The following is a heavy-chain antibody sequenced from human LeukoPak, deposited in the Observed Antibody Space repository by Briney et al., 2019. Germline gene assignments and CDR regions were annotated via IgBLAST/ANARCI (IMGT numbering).Heavy chain of an antibody. D-gene: IGHD3-9*01. V-gene: IGHV3-66*01. Sequence: GGSLRLSCAASEFSVGSNYMTWVRQAPGKGLEWVSLIYSGGSTYYADSVKGRFTISRDNSKNTLYLQMNSLRAEDTAVYYCAKERYFDWGGDDYFDYWGQGTLVTVSS. CDR1: EFSVGSNY. J-gene: IGHJ4*02. CDR3: AKERYFDWGGDDYFDY. CDR2: IYSGGST.